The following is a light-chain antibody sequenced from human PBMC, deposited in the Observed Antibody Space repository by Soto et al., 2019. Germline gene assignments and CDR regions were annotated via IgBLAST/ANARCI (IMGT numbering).Light chain of an antibody. CDR2: KAS. V-gene: IGKV1-5*03. CDR3: QQYGSSPRT. Sequence: DIQMTQSPSTLSGSVGDRVTITCRASQTISSWLAWYQQKPGKAPKLLIYKASTLKSGVPSRFSGSGSGTEFTLTISSLQPDDFATYYCQQYGSSPRTFGQGTKV. CDR1: QTISSW. J-gene: IGKJ1*01.